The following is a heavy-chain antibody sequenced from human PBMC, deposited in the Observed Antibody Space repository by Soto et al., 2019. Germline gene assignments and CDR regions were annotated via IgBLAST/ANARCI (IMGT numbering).Heavy chain of an antibody. V-gene: IGHV1-46*01. CDR1: GYTFTSYY. D-gene: IGHD3-10*01. CDR3: AVGRAVRGVIIPAGEYFQH. J-gene: IGHJ1*01. Sequence: ASVKVSCKASGYTFTSYYMHWVRQAPGQGLEWMGIINPSGGSTSYAQKFQGRVTMTRDTSTSTVYMELSSLRSEDTAVYYCAVGRAVRGVIIPAGEYFQHWGQGTLVTVSS. CDR2: INPSGGST.